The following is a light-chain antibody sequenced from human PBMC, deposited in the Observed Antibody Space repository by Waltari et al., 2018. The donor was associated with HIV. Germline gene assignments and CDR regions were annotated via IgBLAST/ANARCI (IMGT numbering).Light chain of an antibody. Sequence: QLVLTQSLSASASLGASVKLTCSLGFGNNNYAIAWHQQQPAKGPRFLMKLNRDGSQTKGDRIPDRFSRSSSGTERYLSISSLQSEDEADYFCQSWGGGSWVFGGGTKLTVL. J-gene: IGLJ3*02. CDR1: FGNNNYA. CDR2: LNRDGSQ. CDR3: QSWGGGSWV. V-gene: IGLV4-69*01.